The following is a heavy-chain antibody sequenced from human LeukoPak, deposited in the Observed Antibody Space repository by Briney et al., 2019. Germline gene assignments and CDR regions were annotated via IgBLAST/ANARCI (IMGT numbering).Heavy chain of an antibody. J-gene: IGHJ4*02. CDR3: ARDRGYGGNRFDY. D-gene: IGHD4-23*01. CDR2: IWYDGSNK. V-gene: IGHV3-33*01. CDR1: GFTFSSYG. Sequence: GGSLRLSCAASGFTFSSYGMHWVRQAPGNGLESVAVIWYDGSNKYYADSVKGRFTISRDNSKTTLYLQMNSLRAEDTAVYYCARDRGYGGNRFDYWGQGTLVTVSS.